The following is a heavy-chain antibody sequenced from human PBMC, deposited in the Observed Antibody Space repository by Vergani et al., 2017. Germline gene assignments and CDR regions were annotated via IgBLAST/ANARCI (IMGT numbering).Heavy chain of an antibody. CDR2: IKNNGDST. J-gene: IGHJ4*02. CDR3: GRGSDNYN. D-gene: IGHD5-24*01. Sequence: EVQLLQSEGAVVQPGGSLRLSCVASGFTFSSHAMSWVRQGHGQGLEWVSSIKNNGDSTHYADSVKGRFTISRDNSKNTLYLQMNSLRVEDTAVYYCGRGSDNYNWGQGTLVTVS. CDR1: GFTFSSHA. V-gene: IGHV3-23*01.